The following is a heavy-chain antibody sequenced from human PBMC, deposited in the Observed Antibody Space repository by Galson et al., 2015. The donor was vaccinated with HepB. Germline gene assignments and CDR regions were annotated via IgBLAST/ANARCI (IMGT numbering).Heavy chain of an antibody. J-gene: IGHJ4*02. D-gene: IGHD1-20*01. CDR1: GFTFSSYS. CDR2: ISSSSTI. Sequence: SLRLSCAASGFTFSSYSMNWVRQAPGKGLEWVSYISSSSTIYYADSVKGRFTISRDNAKNSLYLQMNSLRAEDTAVYYCANGITGTPGVWGQGTLVTVSS. V-gene: IGHV3-48*01. CDR3: ANGITGTPGV.